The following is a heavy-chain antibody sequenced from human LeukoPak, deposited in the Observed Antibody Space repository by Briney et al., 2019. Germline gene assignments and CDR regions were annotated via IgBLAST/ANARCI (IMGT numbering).Heavy chain of an antibody. CDR1: GGTFSSYA. CDR2: IIPILGIA. CDR3: ATALALSGPFDY. Sequence: GASVNVSCKASGGTFSSYAISWVRQAPGQGLEWMGRIIPILGIANYAQKFQGRVTITADKSTSTAYMELSSLRSEDTAVYYCATALALSGPFDYWGQGTLVTVSS. V-gene: IGHV1-69*04. D-gene: IGHD6-19*01. J-gene: IGHJ4*02.